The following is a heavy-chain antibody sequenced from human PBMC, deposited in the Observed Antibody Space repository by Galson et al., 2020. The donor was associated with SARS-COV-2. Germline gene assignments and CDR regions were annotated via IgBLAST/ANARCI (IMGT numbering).Heavy chain of an antibody. CDR1: GFTFSRYA. V-gene: IGHV3-23*01. CDR3: AKDQGNDYGDKLNY. D-gene: IGHD4-17*01. Sequence: GGSLRLSCSASGFTFSRYAMAWVRQAPGKGLEWVSSVSGSGDSTYYADSVKGRFTISRDTSKDTLWLQMNSLRAEDTAVYYCAKDQGNDYGDKLNYWGQGTLVTVSS. CDR2: VSGSGDST. J-gene: IGHJ4*02.